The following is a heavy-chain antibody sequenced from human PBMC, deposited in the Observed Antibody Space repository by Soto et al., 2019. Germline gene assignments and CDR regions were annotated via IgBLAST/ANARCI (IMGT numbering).Heavy chain of an antibody. CDR3: AKGDTIFGPFDY. J-gene: IGHJ4*02. D-gene: IGHD3-3*01. CDR1: GFTFDDYA. V-gene: IGHV3-9*01. CDR2: ISWNSGSI. Sequence: DVQLVESGGGLVQPGRSLRLSCAASGFTFDDYAMHWVRQAPGKGLEWVSGISWNSGSIGYADSVKGRFTISRDNAKNSLYLQMNSLRAEDTALYYCAKGDTIFGPFDYWGQGTLVTVSS.